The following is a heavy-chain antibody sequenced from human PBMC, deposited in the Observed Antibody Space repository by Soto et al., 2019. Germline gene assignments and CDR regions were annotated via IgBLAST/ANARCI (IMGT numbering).Heavy chain of an antibody. CDR1: GFTFSSYG. CDR3: ASSSSSAAGGFDY. CDR2: IWYDGSNK. D-gene: IGHD6-6*01. Sequence: QPGGSLRLSCAASGFTFSSYGMHWVRQAPGKGLEWVAVIWYDGSNKYYADSVKGRFTISRDNSKNTLYLQMNSLRAEDTAVYYCASSSSSAAGGFDYWGQGTLVTVSS. V-gene: IGHV3-33*01. J-gene: IGHJ4*02.